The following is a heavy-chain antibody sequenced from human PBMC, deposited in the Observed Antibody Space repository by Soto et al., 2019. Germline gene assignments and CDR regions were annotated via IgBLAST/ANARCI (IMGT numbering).Heavy chain of an antibody. V-gene: IGHV3-66*01. Sequence: GGSLRLSCAASGFDASVNYMTWVRQAPGKGLEWVSAINSGGSTFYADSVKGRFTISRDNSKNTLYLQMNSLRVEDTAMYYCVRENYYYGMDFWGQGTAVTVSS. CDR3: VRENYYYGMDF. CDR1: GFDASVNY. J-gene: IGHJ6*02. CDR2: INSGGST.